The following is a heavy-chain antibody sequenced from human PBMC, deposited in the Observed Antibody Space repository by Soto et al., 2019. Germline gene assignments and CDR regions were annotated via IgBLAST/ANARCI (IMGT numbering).Heavy chain of an antibody. J-gene: IGHJ5*02. V-gene: IGHV1-3*01. D-gene: IGHD6-13*01. CDR2: INAGNDNT. Sequence: ASVKVSCKASGFTFTNYGIHWVRQAHGQRLEWMGWINAGNDNTKYSQNFQGRITITRDTSASTAYMELSSLRSEDTAVYYCARESSSSWYGGYNCFDPWGQGTLVTVSS. CDR3: ARESSSSWYGGYNCFDP. CDR1: GFTFTNYG.